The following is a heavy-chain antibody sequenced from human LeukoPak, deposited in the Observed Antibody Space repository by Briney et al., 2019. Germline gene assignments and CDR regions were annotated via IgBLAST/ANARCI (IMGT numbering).Heavy chain of an antibody. D-gene: IGHD1-26*01. Sequence: GGSLRLSCAASGFTFSSYWMSWVRQAPGKGLEWVANINRDGSEKYYVDSVKGRFTISRDNAKNSLYLQMNSLRAEDTAVYYCARDKIVGATLLDYWGQGNLVTVSS. J-gene: IGHJ4*02. CDR2: INRDGSEK. CDR1: GFTFSSYW. CDR3: ARDKIVGATLLDY. V-gene: IGHV3-7*01.